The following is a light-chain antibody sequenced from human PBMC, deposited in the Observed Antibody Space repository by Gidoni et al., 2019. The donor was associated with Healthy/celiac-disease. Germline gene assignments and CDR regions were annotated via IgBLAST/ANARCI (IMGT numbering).Light chain of an antibody. J-gene: IGKJ4*01. CDR1: QDISNY. Sequence: DIQMTQSPSSLSASGGDRVTITCQASQDISNYLNWYQQKPGKAPKLLIYDASNLETGVPSRFSGSGSGTDFTFTISSPQPEDIATYYCQQYDNLPLTFGGGTKVEIK. CDR2: DAS. V-gene: IGKV1-33*01. CDR3: QQYDNLPLT.